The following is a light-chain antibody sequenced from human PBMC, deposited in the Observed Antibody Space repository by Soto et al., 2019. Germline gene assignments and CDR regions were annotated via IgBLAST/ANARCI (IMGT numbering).Light chain of an antibody. V-gene: IGKV3-20*01. CDR2: DAS. CDR1: QTVRNNY. Sequence: EIVMTQSPATLSVSLGERATLSCRASQTVRNNYLAWYQQKPGQAPRLLIYDASSRATGIPDRFSGGGSGTDFTLTISRLEPEDFAVYYCQQYGSSPWTFGQGTKVDIK. J-gene: IGKJ1*01. CDR3: QQYGSSPWT.